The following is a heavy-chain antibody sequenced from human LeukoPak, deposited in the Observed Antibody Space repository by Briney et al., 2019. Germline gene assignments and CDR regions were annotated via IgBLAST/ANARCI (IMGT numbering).Heavy chain of an antibody. J-gene: IGHJ6*03. D-gene: IGHD6-13*01. V-gene: IGHV4-59*01. Sequence: PSETLSLTCTVSGGSISDWYWSWIRQPPGKRLEWMGYIEDTGNTAYNPSLESRVAISLDMSKNQFYLTLTSMTAADTAVYYCARTTEAHSWQTRYYSYYMDVWGKGTTVTVSS. CDR2: IEDTGNT. CDR3: ARTTEAHSWQTRYYSYYMDV. CDR1: GGSISDWY.